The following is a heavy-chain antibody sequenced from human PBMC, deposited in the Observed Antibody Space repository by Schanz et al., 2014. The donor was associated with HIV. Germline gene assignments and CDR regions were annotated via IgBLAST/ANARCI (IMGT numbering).Heavy chain of an antibody. CDR3: AKSPIFGDVIFYGMDV. V-gene: IGHV1-46*01. CDR2: INPSGGST. J-gene: IGHJ6*02. Sequence: QVQLVQSGAEVKKPGASVKVSCKASGYIFTIYSLHWVRQAPGQGLEWMGMINPSGGSTRYAQKFQGRVTIAADESASTAYMELNSLRSDDTAVYYCAKSPIFGDVIFYGMDVWGQGTTVTVSS. CDR1: GYIFTIYS. D-gene: IGHD3-3*02.